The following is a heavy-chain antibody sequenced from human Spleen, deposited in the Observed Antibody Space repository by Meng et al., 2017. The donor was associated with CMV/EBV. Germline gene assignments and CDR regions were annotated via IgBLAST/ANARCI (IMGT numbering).Heavy chain of an antibody. D-gene: IGHD6-6*01. CDR2: ISGSGGST. Sequence: GESLKISCAASGFTFSSYAMSWVRQAPGKGLEWVSAISGSGGSTYYADSVKGRFTISRGNSKNTLYLQMNSLRAEDTAVYYCAKDYARGHSSSSVADYWGQGTLVTVSS. J-gene: IGHJ4*02. CDR3: AKDYARGHSSSSVADY. CDR1: GFTFSSYA. V-gene: IGHV3-23*01.